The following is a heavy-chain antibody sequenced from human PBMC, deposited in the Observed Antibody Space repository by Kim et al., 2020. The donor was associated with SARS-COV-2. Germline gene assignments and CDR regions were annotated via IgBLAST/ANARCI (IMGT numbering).Heavy chain of an antibody. Sequence: YPVSVKSRITNNADTSKNQFSLQLNSVTPEDTAVYYCARRGGAVVGGFDFWGQGTLVTVSS. CDR3: ARRGGAVVGGFDF. V-gene: IGHV6-1*01. J-gene: IGHJ4*02. D-gene: IGHD6-19*01.